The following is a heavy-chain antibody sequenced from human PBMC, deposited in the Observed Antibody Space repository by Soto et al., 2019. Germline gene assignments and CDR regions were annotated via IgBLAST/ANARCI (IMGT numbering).Heavy chain of an antibody. CDR3: AREPRGAGHASLGYCTNGVCYRGTNWFDP. D-gene: IGHD2-8*01. CDR2: INHSGST. V-gene: IGHV4-34*01. Sequence: SETLSLTCAVYGGSFSGYYWSWIRQPPGKGLEWIGEINHSGSTNYNPSLKSRVTISVDTSKNQFSLKLSSVTAADTAVYYCAREPRGAGHASLGYCTNGVCYRGTNWFDPWGQGTLVTVSS. J-gene: IGHJ5*02. CDR1: GGSFSGYY.